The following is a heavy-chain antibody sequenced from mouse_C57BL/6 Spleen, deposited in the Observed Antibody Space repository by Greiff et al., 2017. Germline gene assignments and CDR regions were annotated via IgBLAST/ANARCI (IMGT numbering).Heavy chain of an antibody. J-gene: IGHJ4*01. CDR3: ARNYGSSYSYYAMDY. Sequence: DVMLVESGGGLVKPGGSLKLSCAASGFTFSDYGMHWVRQAPEKGLEWVAYISSGSSTIYYADTVKGRFTISRDNAKNTLFLQMTSLRSEDTAMYYCARNYGSSYSYYAMDYWGQGTSVTVSS. CDR2: ISSGSSTI. D-gene: IGHD1-1*01. CDR1: GFTFSDYG. V-gene: IGHV5-17*01.